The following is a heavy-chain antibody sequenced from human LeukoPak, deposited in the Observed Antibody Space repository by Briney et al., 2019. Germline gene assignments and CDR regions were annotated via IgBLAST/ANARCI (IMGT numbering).Heavy chain of an antibody. Sequence: ASVTVSYTASGYTFTRYGISWVRQAPGQGLEWMGWISAYNGNTDYAQKFQGRVTMTTDTSTSTAYMEVRSLRSDDTALYYCARAYSGTYYYYWGQGTLVTVSS. CDR2: ISAYNGNT. V-gene: IGHV1-18*01. CDR3: ARAYSGTYYYY. J-gene: IGHJ4*02. D-gene: IGHD1-26*01. CDR1: GYTFTRYG.